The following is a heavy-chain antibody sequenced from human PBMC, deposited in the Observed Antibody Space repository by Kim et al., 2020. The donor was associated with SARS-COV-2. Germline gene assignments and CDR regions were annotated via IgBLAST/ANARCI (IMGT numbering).Heavy chain of an antibody. V-gene: IGHV4-61*01. J-gene: IGHJ4*02. Sequence: SETLSLTCTVSGGSVSSGSYYWSWIRQPPGKGLEWIGYIYYSGSTNYNPSLKSRVTISVDTSKNQFSLKLSSVTAADTAVYYCARAVRYGSGSYPVYWGQGTLVTVSS. CDR2: IYYSGST. CDR1: GGSVSSGSYY. D-gene: IGHD3-10*01. CDR3: ARAVRYGSGSYPVY.